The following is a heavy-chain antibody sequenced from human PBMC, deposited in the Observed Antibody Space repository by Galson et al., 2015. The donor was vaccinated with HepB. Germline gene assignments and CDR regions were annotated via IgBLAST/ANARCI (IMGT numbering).Heavy chain of an antibody. D-gene: IGHD3-10*01. CDR3: ARHVGESGSYGMDV. V-gene: IGHV4-39*01. CDR2: IYYTATT. CDR1: GVSTSSSSYY. Sequence: SLTCTVSGVSTSSSSYYWSWLRQPPGRGLEWIGSIYYTATTYYDPSLKSRVTISLDTSKNQFSLRLNSVTAADTAVYYCARHVGESGSYGMDVWGQGTTVTVSS. J-gene: IGHJ6*02.